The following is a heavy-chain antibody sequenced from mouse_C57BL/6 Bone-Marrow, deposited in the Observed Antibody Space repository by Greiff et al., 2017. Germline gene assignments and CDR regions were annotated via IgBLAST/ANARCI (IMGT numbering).Heavy chain of an antibody. Sequence: RVEPGASVKMSCKASGYTFTDYNMHWVKQSHGKSLEWIGYINPNNGGTSYNQKFKGKATLTVNKSSSTAYMELRSLTSEDSAVYYCATETAQEERPAMDYWGQGTSVTVSS. J-gene: IGHJ4*01. V-gene: IGHV1-22*01. CDR3: ATETAQEERPAMDY. CDR2: INPNNGGT. D-gene: IGHD3-2*02. CDR1: GYTFTDYN.